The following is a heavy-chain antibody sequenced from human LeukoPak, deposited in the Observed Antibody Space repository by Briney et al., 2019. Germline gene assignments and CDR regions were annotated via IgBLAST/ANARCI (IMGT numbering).Heavy chain of an antibody. CDR1: GAPLGTAY. J-gene: IGHJ5*02. CDR3: ASLVGTAAYNWFDP. Sequence: SETLSLTCTVSGAPLGTAYWSWIRQPPGREPEWIGFISNSGITNYNPSLKSRVIISEDTSKNQVSLKLRSVTAADTAVYYCASLVGTAAYNWFDPWGQGTLVIVSS. V-gene: IGHV4-59*08. CDR2: ISNSGIT. D-gene: IGHD2-21*02.